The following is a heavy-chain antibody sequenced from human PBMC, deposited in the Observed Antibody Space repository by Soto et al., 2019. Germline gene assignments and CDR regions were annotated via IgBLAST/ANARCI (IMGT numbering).Heavy chain of an antibody. Sequence: GSLRLSCAASGVTFSRYAMSWVRQAPGEGLEWVSGVSGSGSSTYYADSVKGRFTISRDNSKNTLYLHMNSLRAEDTAVYYCAKVPRHCYSSGSYSFDYWGQGTLVTVSS. D-gene: IGHD3-10*01. CDR2: VSGSGSST. CDR3: AKVPRHCYSSGSYSFDY. V-gene: IGHV3-23*01. CDR1: GVTFSRYA. J-gene: IGHJ4*02.